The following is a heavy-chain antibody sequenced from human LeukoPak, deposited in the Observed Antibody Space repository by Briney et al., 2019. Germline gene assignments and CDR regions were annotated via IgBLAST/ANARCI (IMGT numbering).Heavy chain of an antibody. V-gene: IGHV4-4*02. CDR2: INHSGST. Sequence: PSETLSLTCGVSGGSISNTNWWSWVRQPPGKGLEWIGEINHSGSTNYNPSLKSRVTISVDMSKDQFSLKLGSVTAADTAVYYCARGPPADYYDRSGFYPCFDYWGQGALVTVSS. CDR3: ARGPPADYYDRSGFYPCFDY. J-gene: IGHJ4*02. CDR1: GGSISNTNW. D-gene: IGHD3-22*01.